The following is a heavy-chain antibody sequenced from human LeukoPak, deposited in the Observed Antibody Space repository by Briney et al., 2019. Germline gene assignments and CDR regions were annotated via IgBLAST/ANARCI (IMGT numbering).Heavy chain of an antibody. Sequence: GGSLRLSCAASGFTFSSYSMNWVRQAPGKGLEWVSSISSSSSYIYYADSVKGRFTISRDNAKNSLYLQMNSLRAEDTAVYYCARDGSGWGSMDVWGQGTTVTVSS. CDR1: GFTFSSYS. CDR2: ISSSSSYI. CDR3: ARDGSGWGSMDV. J-gene: IGHJ6*02. D-gene: IGHD3-10*01. V-gene: IGHV3-21*01.